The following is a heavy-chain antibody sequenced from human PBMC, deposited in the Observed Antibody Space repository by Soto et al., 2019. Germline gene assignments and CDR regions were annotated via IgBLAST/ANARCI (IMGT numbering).Heavy chain of an antibody. CDR3: ARGSGYSYGYHYCGMDV. D-gene: IGHD5-18*01. CDR2: INSEGGTT. V-gene: IGHV3-74*01. Sequence: GSLSLSCAASRFMLSSYWMDWVRQAPGKGLVWVARINSEGGTTTYADSVKGRFTISRDNAKNTMYLQMNSLKAEDTAVYYCARGSGYSYGYHYCGMDVWGQGTTVTVSS. CDR1: RFMLSSYW. J-gene: IGHJ6*02.